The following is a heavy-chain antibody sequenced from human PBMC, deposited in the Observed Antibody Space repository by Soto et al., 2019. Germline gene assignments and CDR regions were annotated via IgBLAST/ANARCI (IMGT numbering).Heavy chain of an antibody. CDR2: INHSGST. D-gene: IGHD3-9*01. CDR1: RGSFSKYY. J-gene: IGHJ3*02. CDR3: ARFSLTGSTMDGFDI. V-gene: IGHV4-34*01. Sequence: ADTLSLTCGVFRGSFSKYYWSWIRQPPGKGLEWIGEINHSGSTNYNPSLKSRVTISVDTSKNQFSLKLSSVTAADTAVYYCARFSLTGSTMDGFDIWGQGTMVTVSS.